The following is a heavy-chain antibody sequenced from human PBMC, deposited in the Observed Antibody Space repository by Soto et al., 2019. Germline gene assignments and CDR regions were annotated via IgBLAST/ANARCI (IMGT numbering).Heavy chain of an antibody. CDR3: ARDDEYSGNGMDV. CDR2: ILNDGSNR. D-gene: IGHD3-10*01. CDR1: EFTFSNYS. V-gene: IGHV3-33*01. J-gene: IGHJ6*02. Sequence: QVKLVESGGGVVQPGRSLRLSCAASEFTFSNYSMHWVRQAPGKGLEWVAVILNDGSNRFHADSVKDRFTISRDNSKNTLYLQINSLRAEDTAVYYCARDDEYSGNGMDVWGQGTTVTVS.